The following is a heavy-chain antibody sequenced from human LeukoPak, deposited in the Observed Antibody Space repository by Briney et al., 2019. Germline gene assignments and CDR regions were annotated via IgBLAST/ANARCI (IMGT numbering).Heavy chain of an antibody. CDR2: INHSGST. V-gene: IGHV4-34*01. D-gene: IGHD3-16*02. CDR1: GGSFSNYH. CDR3: ARDRDYYYYMDV. Sequence: SETLSLICAVYGGSFSNYHWSWIRQSPGKGLEWIGEINHSGSTNYNPSLKSRVTISVDTSKNQFSLKLSSVTAADTAVYYCARDRDYYYYMDVWGKGTTVTVSS. J-gene: IGHJ6*03.